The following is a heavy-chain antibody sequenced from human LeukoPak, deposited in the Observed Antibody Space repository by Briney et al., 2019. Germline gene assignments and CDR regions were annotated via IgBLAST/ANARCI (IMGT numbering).Heavy chain of an antibody. Sequence: SETLSLTCTVSGGPISSYYWSWIRQPPGKGLEWIGYIYYSGSTNYNPSLKSRVTISVDTSKNQFSLKLSSVTAADTAVYYCARDHGYSSSSNIYYYYYMDVWGKGTTVTVSS. D-gene: IGHD6-6*01. J-gene: IGHJ6*03. CDR3: ARDHGYSSSSNIYYYYYMDV. V-gene: IGHV4-59*01. CDR2: IYYSGST. CDR1: GGPISSYY.